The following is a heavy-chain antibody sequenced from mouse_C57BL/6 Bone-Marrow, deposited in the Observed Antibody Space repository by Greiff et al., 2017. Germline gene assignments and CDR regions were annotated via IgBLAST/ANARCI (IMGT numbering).Heavy chain of an antibody. J-gene: IGHJ3*01. CDR2: ILPGRGST. V-gene: IGHV1-9*01. D-gene: IGHD2-5*01. CDR1: GYTFTGYW. CDR3: ARGGNYYSNFWFAY. Sequence: QVQLQQSGAELMKPGASVKLSCKATGYTFTGYWIEWVKQRPGHGLEWIGAILPGRGSTNYNEKFKGKATFTADTSSNTAYMQLSSLTTEDSAIDCCARGGNYYSNFWFAYWGQGTLVTVAA.